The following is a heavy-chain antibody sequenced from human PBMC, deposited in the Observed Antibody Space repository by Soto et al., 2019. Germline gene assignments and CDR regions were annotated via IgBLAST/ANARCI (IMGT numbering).Heavy chain of an antibody. CDR2: INHSGST. V-gene: IGHV4-34*01. D-gene: IGHD3-10*01. Sequence: QVQLQQWGAGLLKPSETLSLTCAVYGGSFSGYYWSWIRQPPGKGLEWNGEINHSGSTNYNPSLKSRVTISVDTSKNQFSLKLSSVTAADTAVYYCARLYGSGKANYYYYYGMDVWGQGTTVTVSS. CDR1: GGSFSGYY. CDR3: ARLYGSGKANYYYYYGMDV. J-gene: IGHJ6*02.